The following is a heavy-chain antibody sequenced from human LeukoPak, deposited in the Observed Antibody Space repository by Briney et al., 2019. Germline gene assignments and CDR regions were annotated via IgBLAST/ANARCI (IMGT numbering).Heavy chain of an antibody. J-gene: IGHJ5*02. CDR1: GGSISSSSYC. D-gene: IGHD6-13*01. V-gene: IGHV4-39*07. CDR3: ARDRLYSSSWYNLGNWFDP. Sequence: SETLSLTCTVSGGSISSSSYCWGWIRQPPGKGLEWIVSIYYSGSTYYNPSLKSRVTISVDTSKNQFSLKLSSVTAADTAVYYCARDRLYSSSWYNLGNWFDPWGQGTLVTVSS. CDR2: IYYSGST.